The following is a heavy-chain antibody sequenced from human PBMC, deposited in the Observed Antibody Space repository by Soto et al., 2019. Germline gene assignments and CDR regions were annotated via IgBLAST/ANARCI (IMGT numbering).Heavy chain of an antibody. J-gene: IGHJ4*02. CDR2: FDPEDGET. CDR3: ATGLGLRLKWELIWTFDY. D-gene: IGHD1-26*01. V-gene: IGHV1-24*01. CDR1: GYTLTELS. Sequence: ASVKVSCKVSGYTLTELSMHWVRQAPGKGLEWMGGFDPEDGETIYAQKFQGRVTMTEDTSTDTAYMELSSLRSEDTAVYYCATGLGLRLKWELIWTFDYWGQGTLVTVS.